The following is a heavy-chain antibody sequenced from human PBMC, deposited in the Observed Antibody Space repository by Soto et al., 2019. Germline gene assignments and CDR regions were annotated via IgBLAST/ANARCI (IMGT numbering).Heavy chain of an antibody. V-gene: IGHV1-69*13. CDR1: GGTFSSYA. Sequence: SVKVSCKASGGTFSSYAISWVRQAPGQGLEWMGGIIPIFGTANYAQKFQGRVTITADESTSTAYMELSSLRSEDTAVYYCATLLMVYASQDYYFDYWGQGTLVTVSS. J-gene: IGHJ4*02. D-gene: IGHD2-8*01. CDR3: ATLLMVYASQDYYFDY. CDR2: IIPIFGTA.